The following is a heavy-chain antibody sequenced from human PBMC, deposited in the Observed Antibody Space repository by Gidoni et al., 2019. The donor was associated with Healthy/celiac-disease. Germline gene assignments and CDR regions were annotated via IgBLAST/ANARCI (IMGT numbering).Heavy chain of an antibody. J-gene: IGHJ4*02. D-gene: IGHD1-1*01. CDR2: FEPEDGET. Sequence: QVQLVQSGAEVKKPGAAGKVSCKVSGSTLTELSMHWVRQAPGKVLEWMGGFEPEDGETIYAQKFQGRVTMTADTSTDTAYMELSSLRSEDTAVYYCATDTTGTYPHFDYWGQGTLVTVSS. V-gene: IGHV1-24*01. CDR1: GSTLTELS. CDR3: ATDTTGTYPHFDY.